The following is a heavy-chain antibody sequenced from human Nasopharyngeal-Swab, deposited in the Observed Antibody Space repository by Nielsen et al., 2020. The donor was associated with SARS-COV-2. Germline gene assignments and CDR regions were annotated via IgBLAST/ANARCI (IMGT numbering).Heavy chain of an antibody. D-gene: IGHD5-12*01. CDR3: ARPRGYSGSSDAFDI. J-gene: IGHJ3*02. Sequence: GGSLRLSCKGSGYRLNTYWIAWVRQMPGKGLEWMGVIYPGDSDTRYSPSFKGQVTISADKSITTAYLQWSSLKASDTAMYYCARPRGYSGSSDAFDIWGQGTMVTVSS. CDR1: GYRLNTYW. CDR2: IYPGDSDT. V-gene: IGHV5-51*01.